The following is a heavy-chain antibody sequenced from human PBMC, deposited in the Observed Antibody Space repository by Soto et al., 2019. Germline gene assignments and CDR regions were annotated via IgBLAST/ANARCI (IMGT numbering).Heavy chain of an antibody. V-gene: IGHV1-69*02. CDR2: IIPILGIA. CDR3: ASAPSLYGVGHDAFDI. J-gene: IGHJ3*02. Sequence: QVQLVQSGAEVKKPGSSVKVSCKASGGTFSSYTISWVRQAPGQGLEWMGRIIPILGIANYAQKFQGRVTITADKSTSTAYMELSSLRSEDTAVYYCASAPSLYGVGHDAFDIWGQGTMVTVSS. D-gene: IGHD4-17*01. CDR1: GGTFSSYT.